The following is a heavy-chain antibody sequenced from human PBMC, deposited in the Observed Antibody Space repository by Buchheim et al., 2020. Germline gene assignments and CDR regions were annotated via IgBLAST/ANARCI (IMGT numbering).Heavy chain of an antibody. V-gene: IGHV3-48*02. CDR1: GFTFSSYS. Sequence: EVQLVESGGGLVQPGGSLRLSCAASGFTFSSYSMNWVRQAPGKGLEWVSYISSSSSTIYYADSVKGRFTISRDNAKNSLYLQMNSLRDEDTAVYYCARDRNDFWSGYSLDNWFDPWGQGTL. CDR2: ISSSSSTI. CDR3: ARDRNDFWSGYSLDNWFDP. D-gene: IGHD3-3*01. J-gene: IGHJ5*02.